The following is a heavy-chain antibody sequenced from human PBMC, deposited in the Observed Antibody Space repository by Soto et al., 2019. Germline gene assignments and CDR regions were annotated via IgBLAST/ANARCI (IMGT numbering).Heavy chain of an antibody. D-gene: IGHD3-22*01. CDR3: ARGRVSSGYYHDAFEI. J-gene: IGHJ3*02. V-gene: IGHV1-69*13. Sequence: SVNVSCKASGGTFSSYAISWVRQAPGQGLEWMGGIIPIFGTANYAQKFQGRVTITADESTSTAYMELSSLRSEDTAVYYCARGRVSSGYYHDAFEIWGQGTMVTVSS. CDR2: IIPIFGTA. CDR1: GGTFSSYA.